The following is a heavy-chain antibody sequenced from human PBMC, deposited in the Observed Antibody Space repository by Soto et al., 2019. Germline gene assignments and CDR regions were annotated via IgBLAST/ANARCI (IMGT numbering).Heavy chain of an antibody. Sequence: SETLSLTCTVSGGSISSYYWSWIRQPAGKGLEWIGRIYTSGSTKYNPSLKSRVTMSVDTSKNQFSLKLSAVTAADTAVYYCAGIIVVVPAASRNWFDPWGQGTLVTVSS. CDR3: AGIIVVVPAASRNWFDP. D-gene: IGHD2-2*01. J-gene: IGHJ5*02. CDR2: IYTSGST. CDR1: GGSISSYY. V-gene: IGHV4-4*07.